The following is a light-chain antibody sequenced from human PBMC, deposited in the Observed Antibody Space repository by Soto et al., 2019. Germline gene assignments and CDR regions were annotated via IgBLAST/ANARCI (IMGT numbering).Light chain of an antibody. V-gene: IGKV3-15*01. J-gene: IGKJ2*01. Sequence: EIVLTQSPGTLSLSPGERAALSCRASQSVGSSYLAWYQQKPGQAPRLLISAASSRAPGIPARFSGSGSGTDFTLTISSLQSEDSAVYYCQHYNNRPPYTFGQGTKLEIK. CDR2: AAS. CDR1: QSVGSSY. CDR3: QHYNNRPPYT.